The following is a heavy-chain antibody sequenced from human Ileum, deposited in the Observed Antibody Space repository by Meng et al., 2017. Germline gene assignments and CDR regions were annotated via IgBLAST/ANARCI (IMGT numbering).Heavy chain of an antibody. CDR3: AKDVESSFPWDY. V-gene: IGHV3-23*04. CDR2: ISGGGHST. CDR1: GFTFSSYA. J-gene: IGHJ4*02. Sequence: EGQLGASGGGLVQPGGSLRLSCAASGFTFSSYAMSWVRQAPGKGLEWVSGISGGGHSTYYADSVKGRFTISRDNSKNTLYLQMNSLRAEDTAVYYCAKDVESSFPWDYWGQGTLVTVSS. D-gene: IGHD2/OR15-2a*01.